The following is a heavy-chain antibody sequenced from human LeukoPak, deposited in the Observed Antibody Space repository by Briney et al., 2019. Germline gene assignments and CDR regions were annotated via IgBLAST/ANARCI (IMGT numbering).Heavy chain of an antibody. CDR1: GGSFSGYY. D-gene: IGHD6-19*01. V-gene: IGHV4-34*01. CDR2: INHSGST. Sequence: PSETLSLTCAVYGGSFSGYYWSWIRQPPGKGLEWIGEINHSGSTNYNPSLKSRVTISVDTSKNQFSLKLSSVTAADTAVYYCAIGLQWLVSGDPTYHWGQGTLVTVSS. J-gene: IGHJ4*02. CDR3: AIGLQWLVSGDPTYH.